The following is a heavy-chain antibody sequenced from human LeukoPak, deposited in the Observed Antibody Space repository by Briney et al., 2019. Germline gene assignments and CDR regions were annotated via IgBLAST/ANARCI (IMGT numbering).Heavy chain of an antibody. D-gene: IGHD3-22*01. CDR3: ARARDYYDSSGYYYGH. Sequence: PSETLSLTCAVYGRSLSGYSWSWIRQAPGKGLEWVGEINLSGSTSYNPSFKSRVTVSTDTSKNQFSLKLSSVTAADTAVYYCARARDYYDSSGYYYGHWGQGTLVTVSS. CDR2: INLSGST. V-gene: IGHV4-34*01. CDR1: GRSLSGYS. J-gene: IGHJ4*02.